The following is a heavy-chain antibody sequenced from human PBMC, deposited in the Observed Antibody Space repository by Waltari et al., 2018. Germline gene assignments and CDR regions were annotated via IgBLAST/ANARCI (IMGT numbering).Heavy chain of an antibody. CDR3: ARGRIMITFGGVIVLDYFDY. CDR1: GGSFSGYY. J-gene: IGHJ4*02. Sequence: QVQLQQWGAGLLKPSETLSLTCAVYGGSFSGYYWSWIRQTPGTGLEWSGEINHSGSHNYTPSLKSRVTISVDTSKNQFSLKLSSVTAADTAVYYCARGRIMITFGGVIVLDYFDYWGQGTLVTVSS. D-gene: IGHD3-16*02. CDR2: INHSGSH. V-gene: IGHV4-34*01.